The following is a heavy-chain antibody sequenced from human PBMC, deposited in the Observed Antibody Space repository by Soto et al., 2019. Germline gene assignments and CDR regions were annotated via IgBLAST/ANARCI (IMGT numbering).Heavy chain of an antibody. CDR3: VYRDFGDYFFQF. Sequence: QITLKESGPTLVKPTQTLPLTCTFSGFSLTTQGVPVGWIRQPPGKALAWLALIYWDDNAVYSPSLKHRLTITKDTSKSQVVLTLATVDPVDTATYYCVYRDFGDYFFQFWGQGSLVNVSS. D-gene: IGHD4-17*01. V-gene: IGHV2-5*02. CDR1: GFSLTTQGVP. J-gene: IGHJ4*02. CDR2: IYWDDNA.